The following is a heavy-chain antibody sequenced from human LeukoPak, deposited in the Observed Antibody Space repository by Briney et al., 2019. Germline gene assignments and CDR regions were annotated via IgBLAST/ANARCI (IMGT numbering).Heavy chain of an antibody. CDR2: IYSGGKT. V-gene: IGHV3-53*01. J-gene: IGHJ4*02. CDR3: ARGVANYYESSGYQN. CDR1: GGSISSYY. Sequence: ETLSLTCTVSGGSISSYYWSWVRQAPGRGLEWVSVIYSGGKTYYADSVKGRFTISRDNSKNTLYLQMNSLRAEDAAVYYCARGVANYYESSGYQNWGQGTLVTVSS. D-gene: IGHD3-22*01.